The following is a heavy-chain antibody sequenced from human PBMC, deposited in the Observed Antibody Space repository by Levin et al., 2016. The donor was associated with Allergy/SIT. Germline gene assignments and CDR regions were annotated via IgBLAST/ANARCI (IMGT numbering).Heavy chain of an antibody. CDR1: GGSISSYY. CDR2: IYYSGST. J-gene: IGHJ4*02. V-gene: IGHV4-59*01. Sequence: GSLRLSCTVSGGSISSYYWSWIRQPPGKGLEWIGYIYYSGSTNYNPSLKSRVTISVDTSKNQFSLKLSSVTAADTAVYYCARGVRDYFDYWGQGTLVTVSS. CDR3: ARGVRDYFDY. D-gene: IGHD5/OR15-5a*01.